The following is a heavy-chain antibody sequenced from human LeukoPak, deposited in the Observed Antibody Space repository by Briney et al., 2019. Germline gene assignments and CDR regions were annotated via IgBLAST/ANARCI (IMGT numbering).Heavy chain of an antibody. Sequence: SGGSLRLSCAASGFIFSSYGMHWVRQAPGKGLEWVAFTRYDGSNKYYADSVEGRFTISRDNSKNTLYLQMNSLRAEDTAVYYCAKAVGATQRGFFDYWGQGTLVTVSS. CDR2: TRYDGSNK. V-gene: IGHV3-30*02. CDR1: GFIFSSYG. D-gene: IGHD1-26*01. CDR3: AKAVGATQRGFFDY. J-gene: IGHJ4*02.